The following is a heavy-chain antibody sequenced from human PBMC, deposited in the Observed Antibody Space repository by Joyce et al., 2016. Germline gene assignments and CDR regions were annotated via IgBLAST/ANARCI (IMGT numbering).Heavy chain of an antibody. CDR2: ISGTSYYI. Sequence: QLVESGGGVVKPGGSLRLSWEASGSTFSSSSMSWFGQAPGKGLEWVAAISGTSYYIFHAETVRGRFTVSRDNAKKTLYLQMNSLRAEDSAVFYCARGGISYYYAMDVWGQGTTVTVSS. CDR3: ARGGISYYYAMDV. CDR1: GSTFSSSS. V-gene: IGHV3-21*01. J-gene: IGHJ6*02. D-gene: IGHD3-16*01.